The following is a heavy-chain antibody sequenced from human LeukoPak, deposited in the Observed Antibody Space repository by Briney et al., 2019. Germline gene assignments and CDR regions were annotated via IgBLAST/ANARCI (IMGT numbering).Heavy chain of an antibody. CDR2: INPNSGGT. J-gene: IGHJ6*02. Sequence: ASVKVSCKASGYTFTSYGISWVRQAPGQGLEWMGWINPNSGGTNYAQKFQGRVTMTRDTSISTAYMELSRLRSDDTAVYYCARDVIGIQLSYGMDVWGQGTTVTVSS. V-gene: IGHV1-2*02. CDR3: ARDVIGIQLSYGMDV. D-gene: IGHD5-18*01. CDR1: GYTFTSYG.